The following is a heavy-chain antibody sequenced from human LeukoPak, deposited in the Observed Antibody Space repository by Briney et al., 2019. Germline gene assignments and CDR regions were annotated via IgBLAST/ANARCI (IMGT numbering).Heavy chain of an antibody. V-gene: IGHV1-46*01. D-gene: IGHD3-22*01. Sequence: ASVKVSCKASGYTFSSYYMHWVRQAPGQGLEWVGLINPTGDSTNYAQNFRGRVTMTRDTSTSTVYMDLSSLRSEDAAVYYCAREGSSGQLLWGQGSMVTVSS. CDR1: GYTFSSYY. J-gene: IGHJ3*01. CDR3: AREGSSGQLL. CDR2: INPTGDST.